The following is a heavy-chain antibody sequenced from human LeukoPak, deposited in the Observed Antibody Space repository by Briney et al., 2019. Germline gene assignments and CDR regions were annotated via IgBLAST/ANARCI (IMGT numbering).Heavy chain of an antibody. Sequence: GGSLRLSCEASGFTFSSYSMNWVRQAPGKGLEWLSYISSGSLTIQYADSVKGRFTISRDNAKNTLYLQMNSLRADDTAVYYCARDDGYCSGGSCGIDYWGQGTLVTVSS. V-gene: IGHV3-48*04. CDR3: ARDDGYCSGGSCGIDY. CDR2: ISSGSLTI. D-gene: IGHD2-15*01. J-gene: IGHJ4*02. CDR1: GFTFSSYS.